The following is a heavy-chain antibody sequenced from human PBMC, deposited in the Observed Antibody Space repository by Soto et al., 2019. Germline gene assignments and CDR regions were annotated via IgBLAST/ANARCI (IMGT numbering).Heavy chain of an antibody. CDR1: GFALSSFD. Sequence: GGSLRLSCAASGFALSSFDMDWVRQAPGKGLEWVSYINMDGGSTHYAESVKGRFTISRDNARNSLSLQMDSLRVEDTAVYYCVRDHSGLKDFDYWGQGTLVTAPQ. CDR2: INMDGGST. V-gene: IGHV3-48*03. CDR3: VRDHSGLKDFDY. J-gene: IGHJ4*02. D-gene: IGHD3-10*01.